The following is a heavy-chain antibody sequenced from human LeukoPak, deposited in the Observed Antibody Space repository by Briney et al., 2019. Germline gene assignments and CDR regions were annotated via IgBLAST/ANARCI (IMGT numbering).Heavy chain of an antibody. D-gene: IGHD4-17*01. J-gene: IGHJ4*02. CDR2: IYTSGST. V-gene: IGHV4-4*07. CDR3: AREGDDYGDLPMIPY. Sequence: PSETLSLTCTVSGGSISSYYWSWIRQPAGKGLEWIGRIYTSGSTNYNPSLKSRVTMSVDTSKNQFSLKLSSVTAADTAVYYCAREGDDYGDLPMIPYWGQGTLVTVSS. CDR1: GGSISSYY.